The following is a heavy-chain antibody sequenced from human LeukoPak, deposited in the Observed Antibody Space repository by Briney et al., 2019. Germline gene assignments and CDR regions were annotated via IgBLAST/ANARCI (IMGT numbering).Heavy chain of an antibody. J-gene: IGHJ6*02. V-gene: IGHV3-11*01. CDR1: GFTFSDYY. CDR3: ASRRRDGSGSLPYYGMDV. D-gene: IGHD3-10*01. Sequence: PGGSLRLSCAASGFTFSDYYMSWIRQAPGKGLEWVSYISSGGSTIYYADSVKGRFTISRDNDKNSLYLQMNSLRAEDTAVYYCASRRRDGSGSLPYYGMDVWGQGTTVTVSS. CDR2: ISSGGSTI.